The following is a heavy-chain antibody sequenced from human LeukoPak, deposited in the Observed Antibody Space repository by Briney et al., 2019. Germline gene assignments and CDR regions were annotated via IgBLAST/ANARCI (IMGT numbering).Heavy chain of an antibody. CDR1: GGSISSSSYY. Sequence: PSETLSLTCTVSGGSISSSSYYWGWIRQPPGKGLEWIGSIYYSGSTYYNPSLKSRVTISVDTSKNQFSLKLSAVTAADTAVYYCARQGGGSHAPWGQGTLVTVSS. V-gene: IGHV4-39*01. CDR3: ARQGGGSHAP. J-gene: IGHJ4*02. CDR2: IYYSGST. D-gene: IGHD1-26*01.